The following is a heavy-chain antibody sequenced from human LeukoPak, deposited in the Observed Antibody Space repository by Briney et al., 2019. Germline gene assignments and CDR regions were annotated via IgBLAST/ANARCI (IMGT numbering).Heavy chain of an antibody. CDR1: GYTFTGYY. Sequence: ASVKVSCKASGYTFTGYYMHWVRQAPGQGLEWMGWINPNSGGTNYAQKFQGRVTMTRDTSISTAYMELSRLRSDDTAVYYCARDRAVYYYDSSGYFGAFDIWGQGTMVTVSS. CDR2: INPNSGGT. CDR3: ARDRAVYYYDSSGYFGAFDI. V-gene: IGHV1-2*02. J-gene: IGHJ3*02. D-gene: IGHD3-22*01.